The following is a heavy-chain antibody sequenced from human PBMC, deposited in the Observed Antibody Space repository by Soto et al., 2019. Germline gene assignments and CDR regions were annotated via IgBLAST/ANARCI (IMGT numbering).Heavy chain of an antibody. V-gene: IGHV4-59*01. CDR3: ARSDGEKWLVQFDY. Sequence: SGTLSLTCTVSGGSISNYYWSWIRQPPGRGLEWIGYIYFTGSTNYNPSLKSRVTISVDTSKNQFSLKLRSVTAADTAVYYCARSDGEKWLVQFDYWGQGALVTVSS. CDR2: IYFTGST. J-gene: IGHJ4*02. CDR1: GGSISNYY. D-gene: IGHD6-19*01.